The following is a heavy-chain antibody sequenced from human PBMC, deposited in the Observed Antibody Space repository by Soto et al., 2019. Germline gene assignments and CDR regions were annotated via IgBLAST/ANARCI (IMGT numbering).Heavy chain of an antibody. CDR1: GYSISSGYY. V-gene: IGHV4-38-2*02. CDR2: IYHSGST. Sequence: SETLSLTCAVSGYSISSGYYWGWIRQPPGKGLEWIGSIYHSGSTYYNPSLKSRVTISVDTSKNQFSLKLSSVTAADTAVYYCARDVPAISHNVDTFYYYYGMDVWGQGTTVTVSS. J-gene: IGHJ6*02. D-gene: IGHD5-18*01. CDR3: ARDVPAISHNVDTFYYYYGMDV.